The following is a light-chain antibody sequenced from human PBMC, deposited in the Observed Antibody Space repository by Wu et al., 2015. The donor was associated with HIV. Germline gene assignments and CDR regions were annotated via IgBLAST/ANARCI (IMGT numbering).Light chain of an antibody. CDR2: EAS. CDR1: QGISNS. V-gene: IGKV1-NL1*01. CDR3: QQYFSSRT. J-gene: IGKJ1*01. Sequence: IQMTQSPSSLSASVGDRVTITCRASQGISNSLAWYQQEPEKAPKLLISEASTLANGVPSRFSGSGSGTDFTLTISSLQPEDFATYHCQQYFSSRTFGQGTNGGDQT.